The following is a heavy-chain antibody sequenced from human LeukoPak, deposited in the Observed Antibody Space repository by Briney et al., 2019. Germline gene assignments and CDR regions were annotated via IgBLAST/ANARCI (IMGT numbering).Heavy chain of an antibody. Sequence: PSETLSLTCAVSGGSISSSNWWSWVRQPPGKGLEWIGDIYHSGSTNYNPSLKSRVTISVDKSKNQFSLKLSSVTAADTAVYYCARDGGYDFWTRDAFDIWGQGTMVTVSS. CDR1: GGSISSSNW. CDR3: ARDGGYDFWTRDAFDI. J-gene: IGHJ3*02. V-gene: IGHV4-4*02. D-gene: IGHD3-3*01. CDR2: IYHSGST.